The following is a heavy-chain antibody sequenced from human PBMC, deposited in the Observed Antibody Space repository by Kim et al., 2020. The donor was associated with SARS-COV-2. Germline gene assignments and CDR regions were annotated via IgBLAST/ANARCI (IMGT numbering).Heavy chain of an antibody. Sequence: GGSLRLSCAASGITLSGSAMHWGRQASGKGLEWIARIGIKANNYATTYAASVKDRFTISRDDSKNTAYLQMNSLKTDDTAVYYCIKLGTDSNSYGVWGQGTLVTVSS. CDR2: IGIKANNYAT. CDR1: GITLSGSA. V-gene: IGHV3-73*01. D-gene: IGHD1-26*01. CDR3: IKLGTDSNSYGV. J-gene: IGHJ4*02.